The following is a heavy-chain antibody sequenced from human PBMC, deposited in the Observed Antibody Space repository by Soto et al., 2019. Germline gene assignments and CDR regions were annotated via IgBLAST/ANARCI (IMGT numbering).Heavy chain of an antibody. D-gene: IGHD2-15*01. V-gene: IGHV4-61*01. J-gene: IGHJ5*02. Sequence: QVQLQESGPGLVKPSETLSLTCTVSGGSVSSGSYYWSWIRQPPGKGLEWIGYIDYSGSTNYNPSLKSRVTISVDPSKNQFSLKLSSVTAADTAVYYCAREVGDSVVVVAATQSWFDPWGQGTLFTVSS. CDR1: GGSVSSGSYY. CDR3: AREVGDSVVVVAATQSWFDP. CDR2: IDYSGST.